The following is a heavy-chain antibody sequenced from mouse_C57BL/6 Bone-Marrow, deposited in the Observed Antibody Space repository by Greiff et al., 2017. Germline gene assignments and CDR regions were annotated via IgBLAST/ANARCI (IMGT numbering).Heavy chain of an antibody. CDR1: GYTFTSYW. V-gene: IGHV1-50*01. CDR2: IDPSDSYT. Sequence: QVQLQQPGAELVKPGASVKLSCKASGYTFTSYWMQWVKQRPGQGLEWIGEIDPSDSYTNYNQKFKGKATLTVDTSSSTAYMQLSSLTSEDSAVYYCARDVYWYFDVWGTGTTVTVSS. J-gene: IGHJ1*03. CDR3: ARDVYWYFDV.